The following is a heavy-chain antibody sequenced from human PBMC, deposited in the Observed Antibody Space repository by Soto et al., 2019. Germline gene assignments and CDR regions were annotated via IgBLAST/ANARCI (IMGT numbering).Heavy chain of an antibody. CDR1: GFTFSSYG. Sequence: QVQLVESGGGVVQPGRSLRLSCAASGFTFSSYGMHWVRQAPGKGLEWVAVIWFDGSNKYYADSVKGRFTISRDNSKNTLYLQMHSLSAEDTAVYYCARVGITATTFRGFDYWGQGTLVTVSS. J-gene: IGHJ4*02. CDR3: ARVGITATTFRGFDY. V-gene: IGHV3-33*01. CDR2: IWFDGSNK. D-gene: IGHD1-20*01.